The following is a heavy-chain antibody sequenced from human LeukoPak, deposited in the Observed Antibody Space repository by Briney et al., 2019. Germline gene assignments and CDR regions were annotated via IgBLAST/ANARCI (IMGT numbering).Heavy chain of an antibody. D-gene: IGHD3-3*01. CDR3: ARGRQRTRITIFPGWFDP. CDR2: IYYSGST. CDR1: GGSLSSGVYY. V-gene: IGHV4-31*03. J-gene: IGHJ5*02. Sequence: SQTLSLTCTVSGGSLSSGVYYWSWIRQHPGKGLEWIGYIYYSGSTYYNPSLKSRVTISVDTSKNQFSLKLSSVTAADTAVYYCARGRQRTRITIFPGWFDPWGQGTLVTVSS.